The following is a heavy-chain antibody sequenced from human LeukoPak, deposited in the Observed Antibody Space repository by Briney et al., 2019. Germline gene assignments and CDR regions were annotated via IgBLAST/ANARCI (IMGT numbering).Heavy chain of an antibody. Sequence: PGGSLRLSCAASGFTFSSYAMSWVRQAPGKGLEWVSAISGSGGSTYYADSVKGRFTITRDNSKNTLHLQMNSLRAEDTAVYYCAKHATVTTNHFDYWGQGTLVTVSS. J-gene: IGHJ4*02. V-gene: IGHV3-23*01. D-gene: IGHD4-17*01. CDR2: ISGSGGST. CDR3: AKHATVTTNHFDY. CDR1: GFTFSSYA.